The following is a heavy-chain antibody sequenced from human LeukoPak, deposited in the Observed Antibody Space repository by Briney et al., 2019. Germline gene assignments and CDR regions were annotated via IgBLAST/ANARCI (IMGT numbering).Heavy chain of an antibody. CDR3: ARGVAAAGTYPADY. V-gene: IGHV4-34*01. J-gene: IGHJ4*02. CDR2: INHSGST. D-gene: IGHD6-13*01. Sequence: SETLSLICAVYGGSFSGYYWSWIRQPPGKGLEWIGEINHSGSTNYNPSLKSRVTISVDTSKNQFSLKLSSVTAADTAVYYCARGVAAAGTYPADYWGQGTLVTVSS. CDR1: GGSFSGYY.